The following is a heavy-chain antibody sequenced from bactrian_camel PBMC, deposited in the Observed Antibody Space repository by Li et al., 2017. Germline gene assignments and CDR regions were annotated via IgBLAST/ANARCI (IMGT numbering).Heavy chain of an antibody. D-gene: IGHD4*01. CDR1: GYTSDHYC. V-gene: IGHV3S55*01. CDR2: IGEDGTT. CDR3: AASASFILTPRFYRFESSDYPY. Sequence: HVQLVESGGGSVQAGGSLRLSCTASGYTSDHYCLAWFRQEPGKGREAVATIGEDGTTTYRDSVKGRFTISKDNAGNSLFLHMTNLKPEDTAMYYCAASASFILTPRFYRFESSDYPYRGQGTQVTVS. J-gene: IGHJ4*01.